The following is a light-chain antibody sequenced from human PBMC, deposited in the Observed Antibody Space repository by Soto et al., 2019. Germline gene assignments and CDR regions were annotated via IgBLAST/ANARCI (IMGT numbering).Light chain of an antibody. Sequence: DIPMTQSPSTLSASVGDRVTITCRASQSITNWLAWYQQKPGKAPELLIYDASTLESGVPSRFSGSGSGTEFTLSIRSLQPEDFATYYCQQYKVYSQTFGQGTRVEIK. CDR1: QSITNW. J-gene: IGKJ1*01. CDR3: QQYKVYSQT. CDR2: DAS. V-gene: IGKV1-5*01.